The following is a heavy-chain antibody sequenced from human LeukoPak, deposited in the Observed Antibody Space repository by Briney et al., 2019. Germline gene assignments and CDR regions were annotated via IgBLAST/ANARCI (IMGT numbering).Heavy chain of an antibody. V-gene: IGHV4-30-2*01. D-gene: IGHD2-2*02. CDR1: GGSISSGGYY. CDR2: IYHSGST. Sequence: SQTLSLTCTVSGGSISSGGYYWSWIRQPPGKGLEWIGYIYHSGSTYYNPSLKSRVTISVDRSKNQFSLKLSSVTAADTAVYYCARGYCTTTTCHTYWFDPWGQGTLVTVSS. CDR3: ARGYCTTTTCHTYWFDP. J-gene: IGHJ5*02.